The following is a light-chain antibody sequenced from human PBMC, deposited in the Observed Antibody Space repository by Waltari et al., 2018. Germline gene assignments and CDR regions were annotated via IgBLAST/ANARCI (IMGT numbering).Light chain of an antibody. CDR3: QHYVSLPAT. CDR2: GAS. V-gene: IGKV3-20*01. J-gene: IGKJ1*01. Sequence: EIVLTQSPGTLFLSPGEGATLSCRASQSVSRTLAWYQQKTGQAPRLLIYGASRRATGIPDRFSGSGSGTDFSLTISRLEPDDSAVYFCQHYVSLPATFGQGTKVEIK. CDR1: QSVSRT.